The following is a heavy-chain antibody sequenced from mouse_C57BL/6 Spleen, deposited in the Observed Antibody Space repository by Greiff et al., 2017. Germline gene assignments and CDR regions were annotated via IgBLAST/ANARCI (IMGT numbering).Heavy chain of an antibody. CDR3: TTCYSTSWYFDV. Sequence: VQLQQSGAELVRPGASVKLSCTASGFNIKDYYMHWVKQRPEQGLEWIGRIDPEDGDTEYAPKFQGKATMSADTSSNTAYLQLSSLTSEDTAVYYCTTCYSTSWYFDVWGTGTTVTVSS. CDR2: IDPEDGDT. J-gene: IGHJ1*03. CDR1: GFNIKDYY. V-gene: IGHV14-1*01. D-gene: IGHD2-5*01.